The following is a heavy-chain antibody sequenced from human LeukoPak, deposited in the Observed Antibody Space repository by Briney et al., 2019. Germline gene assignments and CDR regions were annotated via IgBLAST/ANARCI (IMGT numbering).Heavy chain of an antibody. CDR3: ARPYGSGLYYMDV. CDR1: GYTFTSYY. D-gene: IGHD3-10*01. CDR2: INPSGGST. V-gene: IGHV1-46*01. Sequence: GASVKVSCKASGYTFTSYYMHWVRQAPGQGLEWMGIINPSGGSTSYAQKFQGRVTMTGDMSTSTVYMELSSLRSEDTAVYYCARPYGSGLYYMDVWGKGTTVTVSS. J-gene: IGHJ6*03.